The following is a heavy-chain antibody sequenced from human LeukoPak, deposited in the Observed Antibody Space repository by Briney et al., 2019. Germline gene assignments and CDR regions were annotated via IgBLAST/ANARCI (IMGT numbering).Heavy chain of an antibody. V-gene: IGHV1-18*01. Sequence: SVQVSCKASGYTFFNFGISWVRQAPGQGLEWMGWISAVKGITNYAQKFQGRVTVTTDTSTSTAYMELRGLTSDDTAVYYCARDNDLGTFQAENYWGPGTLVTVSS. CDR2: ISAVKGIT. CDR1: GYTFFNFG. CDR3: ARDNDLGTFQAENY. D-gene: IGHD1-1*01. J-gene: IGHJ4*02.